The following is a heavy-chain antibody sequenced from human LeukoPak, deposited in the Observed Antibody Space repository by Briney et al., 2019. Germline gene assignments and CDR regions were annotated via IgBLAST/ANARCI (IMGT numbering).Heavy chain of an antibody. D-gene: IGHD3-16*01. CDR2: IYSSGRI. CDR1: GASISSYD. CDR3: ARGAYYVDWFDP. J-gene: IGHJ5*02. V-gene: IGHV4-4*07. Sequence: SATLSLTCTVSGASISSYDWSWIRQPAGKGLEWIGRIYSSGRINYNPPLNSRVTISVDMSKHQFSLKLGSVTAADTAVYYCARGAYYVDWFDPWGQGTLVTVSS.